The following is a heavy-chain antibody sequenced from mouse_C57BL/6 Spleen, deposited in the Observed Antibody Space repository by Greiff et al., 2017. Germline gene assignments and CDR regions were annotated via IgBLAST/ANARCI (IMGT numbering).Heavy chain of an antibody. J-gene: IGHJ3*01. CDR2: IHPNSGST. CDR3: ARRDYDGFLFAY. V-gene: IGHV1-64*01. CDR1: GYTFTSYW. Sequence: QVQLQQPGAELVKPGASVKLSCKASGYTFTSYWMHWVKQRPGQGLEWIGMIHPNSGSTNYNEKFKSKATLTVDKSSSSAYMQLSRLTSEDSAVYYCARRDYDGFLFAYWGQGTLVTVSA. D-gene: IGHD2-4*01.